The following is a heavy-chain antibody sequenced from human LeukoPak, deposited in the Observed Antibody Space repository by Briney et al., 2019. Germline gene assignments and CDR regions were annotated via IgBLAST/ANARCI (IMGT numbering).Heavy chain of an antibody. D-gene: IGHD2-15*01. CDR3: AKDLGYCSGGSCYSEGY. CDR2: ITGTGAST. CDR1: EFTFSSYP. J-gene: IGHJ4*02. Sequence: GGSLRLSCAASEFTFSSYPMTWVRQAPGKGLEWVSAITGTGASTFYADSVKGRFTISRDTSKNMLYLQMSSLRAEDTAVYYCAKDLGYCSGGSCYSEGYWGQGTLVTVSS. V-gene: IGHV3-23*01.